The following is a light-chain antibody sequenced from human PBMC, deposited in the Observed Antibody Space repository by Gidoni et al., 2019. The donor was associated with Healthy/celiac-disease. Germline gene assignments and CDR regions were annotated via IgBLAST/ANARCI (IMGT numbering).Light chain of an antibody. Sequence: DIVMTQSPDSLAVSLGERATINCKSRQSVLYSSNNKNYLAWYQQKPGQPPKLLIYWASTREPGVPDRFSGSGSGTDFTLTLSSPQAEDVAGYYCQQDDSTPWTFGQGTKVEIK. CDR2: WAS. V-gene: IGKV4-1*01. CDR3: QQDDSTPWT. CDR1: QSVLYSSNNKNY. J-gene: IGKJ1*01.